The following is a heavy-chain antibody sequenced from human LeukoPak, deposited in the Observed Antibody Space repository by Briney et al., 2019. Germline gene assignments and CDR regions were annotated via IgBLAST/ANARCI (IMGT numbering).Heavy chain of an antibody. CDR1: GGSITSANW. CDR2: IYHTGNT. V-gene: IGHV4-4*02. J-gene: IGHJ6*03. CDR3: ARDANGSDLHYYHMDV. Sequence: SETLSLTCAVSGGSITSANWWSWVRQSPGKGLEWIGEIYHTGNTNYNPSLNSRVSISLDTSKNQFSLRLTSVTAADTAVYFCARDANGSDLHYYHMDVWGKGTTVSVSS. D-gene: IGHD6-25*01.